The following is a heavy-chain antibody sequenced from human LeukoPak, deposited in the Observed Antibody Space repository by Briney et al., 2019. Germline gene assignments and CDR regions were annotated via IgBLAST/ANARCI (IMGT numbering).Heavy chain of an antibody. Sequence: GGSLRLSCAASGFSFSDAWMSWVRQAPGKGLEWVGRIKSKTDPGTTDYAAPLKGRFTISRDDSKNTLYLKMNSLNTEDTAVYYCKTDFLSGTYQDWYFDLWGRGTLVTVSS. CDR1: GFSFSDAW. CDR2: IKSKTDPGTT. D-gene: IGHD1-26*01. J-gene: IGHJ2*01. CDR3: KTDFLSGTYQDWYFDL. V-gene: IGHV3-15*01.